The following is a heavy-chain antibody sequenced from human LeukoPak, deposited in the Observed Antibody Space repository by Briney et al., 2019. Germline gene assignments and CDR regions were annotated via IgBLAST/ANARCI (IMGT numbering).Heavy chain of an antibody. CDR1: GFSFSSYA. CDR2: ISGSGGST. D-gene: IGHD3-10*01. J-gene: IGHJ4*02. V-gene: IGHV3-23*01. CDR3: AKSEWFGELFDY. Sequence: GGSLRLSCAASGFSFSSYAMSWVRQAPGKGLEWVSAISGSGGSTYYADSVKGRFTISRDNSKNTLYLQMNSLRAENTAVYYCAKSEWFGELFDYWGQGTLVTVSS.